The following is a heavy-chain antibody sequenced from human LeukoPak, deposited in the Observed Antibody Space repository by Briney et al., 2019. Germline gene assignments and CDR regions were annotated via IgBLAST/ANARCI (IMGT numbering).Heavy chain of an antibody. J-gene: IGHJ5*02. V-gene: IGHV4-59*11. CDR1: GGSISSHY. Sequence: PSETLSLTCTVSGGSISSHYWSWIRQPPGKGLEWIGYIYYSGSTNYNPSLKSRVTISVDTSKNQFPLKLSSVTAADTAVYYCARTLVVPAATSWFDPWGQGTLVTVSS. D-gene: IGHD2-2*01. CDR3: ARTLVVPAATSWFDP. CDR2: IYYSGST.